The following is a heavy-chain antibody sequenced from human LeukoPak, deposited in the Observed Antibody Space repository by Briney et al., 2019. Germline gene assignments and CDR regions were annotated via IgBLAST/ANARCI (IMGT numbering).Heavy chain of an antibody. CDR1: GFTFSSYS. V-gene: IGHV3-21*01. CDR2: ISSSSSYI. D-gene: IGHD6-6*01. Sequence: GGSLRLSCAASGFTFSSYSMNWVRQAPGKGLEWVSSISSSSSYIFYADSLKGRFTISRDNAKNSLYLQMNSLRAEDTAVYYCARAPPPARPTSYYFDYWGQGTLVTVSS. J-gene: IGHJ4*02. CDR3: ARAPPPARPTSYYFDY.